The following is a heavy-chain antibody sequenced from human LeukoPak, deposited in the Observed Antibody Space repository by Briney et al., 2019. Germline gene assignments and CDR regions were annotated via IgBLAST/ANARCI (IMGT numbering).Heavy chain of an antibody. V-gene: IGHV3-23*01. D-gene: IGHD2-2*01. CDR2: ITVSGGNT. CDR3: AKALKSQLTFFDY. J-gene: IGHJ4*02. Sequence: GGSLRLSCAASGFTFSSNAMSWVRQAPGKGLEWVSGITVSGGNTYYADSVKGRFTISRDNSKNTLYLQMNSLRAEDTAVYYCAKALKSQLTFFDYWGQGTLVTVSS. CDR1: GFTFSSNA.